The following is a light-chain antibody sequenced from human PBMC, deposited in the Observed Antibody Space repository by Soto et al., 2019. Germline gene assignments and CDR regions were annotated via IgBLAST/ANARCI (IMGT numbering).Light chain of an antibody. J-gene: IGKJ3*01. Sequence: DIQMTQSPTSLSASVGDRVTITCRASQGIRNFVAWYQQKPGKAPTRLIYDASTLQSGVPSRFIGSGSWTDFTLTINSLQPEDVATYSCQKYSSVPVFGPGTKVEIK. CDR3: QKYSSVPV. V-gene: IGKV1-27*01. CDR2: DAS. CDR1: QGIRNF.